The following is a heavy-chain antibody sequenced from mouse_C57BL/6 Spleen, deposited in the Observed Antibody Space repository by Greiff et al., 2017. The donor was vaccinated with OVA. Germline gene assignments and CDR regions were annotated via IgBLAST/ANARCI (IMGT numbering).Heavy chain of an antibody. V-gene: IGHV5-17*01. CDR1: GFTFSDYG. D-gene: IGHD1-1*01. CDR2: ISSGSSTI. J-gene: IGHJ2*01. Sequence: EVQGVESGGGLVKPGGSLKLSCAASGFTFSDYGMHWVRQAPEKGLEWVAYISSGSSTIYYADTVKGRFTISRDNAKNTLFLQMTSLRSEDTAMYYCARLFITTVVKEYYFDYWGQGTTLTVSS. CDR3: ARLFITTVVKEYYFDY.